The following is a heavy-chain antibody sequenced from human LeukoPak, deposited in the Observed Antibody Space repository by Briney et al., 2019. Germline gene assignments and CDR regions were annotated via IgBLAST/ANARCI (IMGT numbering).Heavy chain of an antibody. J-gene: IGHJ4*02. CDR2: INPNSGGT. CDR3: ASPLRAFSTTTYYYSYFDY. D-gene: IGHD2/OR15-2a*01. Sequence: ASVKVSCKASGYIFTQYYIHWVRQAPGQGPEWMGWINPNSGGTNYAQKFRARVTMTRDTSINTAYMELSRLTSDDTAVYYCASPLRAFSTTTYYYSYFDYWGQETLVTVSS. CDR1: GYIFTQYY. V-gene: IGHV1-2*02.